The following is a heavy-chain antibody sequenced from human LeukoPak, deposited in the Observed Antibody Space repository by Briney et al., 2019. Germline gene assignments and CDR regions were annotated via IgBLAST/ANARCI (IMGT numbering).Heavy chain of an antibody. CDR2: IIPIFGTA. CDR3: AREYYDYVWGSYRPLSFDY. CDR1: GGTFSSYA. Sequence: SVTVSCKASGGTFSSYAISWVRQAPGQGLEWMGGIIPIFGTANYAQKFQGRVTITADESTSTAYMELSSLRSEDTAVYYCAREYYDYVWGSYRPLSFDYWGQGTLVTVSS. D-gene: IGHD3-16*02. V-gene: IGHV1-69*13. J-gene: IGHJ4*02.